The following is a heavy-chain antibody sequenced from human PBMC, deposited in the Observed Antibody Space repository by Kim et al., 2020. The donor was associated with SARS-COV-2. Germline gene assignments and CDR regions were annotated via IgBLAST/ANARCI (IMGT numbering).Heavy chain of an antibody. CDR2: INPSGGST. CDR3: AREAPSRGVVAATLYGMDV. D-gene: IGHD2-15*01. CDR1: GYTFTSYY. J-gene: IGHJ6*02. Sequence: ASVKVSCKASGYTFTSYYMHWVRQAPGQGLEWMGIINPSGGSTSYAQKFQGRVTMTRDTSTSTVYMELSSLRSEDTAVYYCAREAPSRGVVAATLYGMDVWGQGTTVTVSS. V-gene: IGHV1-46*01.